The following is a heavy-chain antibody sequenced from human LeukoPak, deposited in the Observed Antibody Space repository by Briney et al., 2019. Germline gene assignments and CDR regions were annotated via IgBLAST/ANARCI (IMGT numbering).Heavy chain of an antibody. D-gene: IGHD1-26*01. V-gene: IGHV4-34*01. J-gene: IGHJ4*02. CDR3: ARGSVGARLGY. CDR1: GGSVSGYY. CDR2: ISHSGST. Sequence: PSETLSLTCAVYGGSVSGYYCSWVRQPPGKGLEWIGEISHSGSTHYNPSLKSRVTISVDTSKNQFSLKLTSVTAADTAVYYCARGSVGARLGYWGQGTLVTVSS.